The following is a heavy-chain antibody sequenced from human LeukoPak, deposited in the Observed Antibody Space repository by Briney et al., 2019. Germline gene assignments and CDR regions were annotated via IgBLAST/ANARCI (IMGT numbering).Heavy chain of an antibody. J-gene: IGHJ5*02. V-gene: IGHV1-8*01. D-gene: IGHD3-10*01. CDR3: ARVRTMVRGVILNWFDP. Sequence: ASVKVSCKASGYTFISYGISWVRQAPGQGLEWMGWMNPNSGNTGYAQKFQGRVTMTRNTSISTAYMELSSLRSEDTAVYYCARVRTMVRGVILNWFDPWGQGTLVTASS. CDR2: MNPNSGNT. CDR1: GYTFISYG.